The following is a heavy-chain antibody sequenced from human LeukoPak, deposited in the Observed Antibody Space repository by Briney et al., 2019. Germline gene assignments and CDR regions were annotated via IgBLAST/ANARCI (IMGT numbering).Heavy chain of an antibody. V-gene: IGHV4-38-2*02. CDR3: ASALGVGADAFDN. Sequence: SETLSLTCTVSGYSISSGYYWGWIRQPPGKGLEWIGSIYHSGSTYYNPSLKSRVTISVDTSKNQFSLKLSSVTAAGTAVYYCASALGVGADAFDNLGQGEMVTGSS. CDR2: IYHSGST. D-gene: IGHD1-26*01. CDR1: GYSISSGYY. J-gene: IGHJ3*02.